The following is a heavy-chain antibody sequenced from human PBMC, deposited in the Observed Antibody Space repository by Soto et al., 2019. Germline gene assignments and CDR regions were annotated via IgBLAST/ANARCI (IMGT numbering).Heavy chain of an antibody. CDR1: EFTFSDHY. CDR2: SRNKVKSYTT. CDR3: ARGSQLGPNWYFDV. J-gene: IGHJ2*01. D-gene: IGHD1-1*01. V-gene: IGHV3-72*01. Sequence: EVQLVESGGGLVQPGGSLRLSCAASEFTFSDHYMDWVRQAPGKGLEWVGRSRNKVKSYTTEYAASVKGRFTISRDDSKNSLYLQMNSLKTEDTAVYYCARGSQLGPNWYFDVWGRGALVTVSS.